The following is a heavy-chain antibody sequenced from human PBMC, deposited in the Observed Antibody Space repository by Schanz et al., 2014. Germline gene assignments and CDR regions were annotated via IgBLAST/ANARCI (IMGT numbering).Heavy chain of an antibody. Sequence: LLVESGGGLVQPGGSLRLSCAASGFTFSTYSMNWVRQAPGKGLEWVSYISRSSSTIYYADSVKGRFTISRDNAKNTLYLQMNSLRAEDTAVYYCVRDTDYHFDYWGQGTLVTVSS. CDR2: ISRSSSTI. D-gene: IGHD4-17*01. J-gene: IGHJ4*02. CDR3: VRDTDYHFDY. V-gene: IGHV3-48*04. CDR1: GFTFSTYS.